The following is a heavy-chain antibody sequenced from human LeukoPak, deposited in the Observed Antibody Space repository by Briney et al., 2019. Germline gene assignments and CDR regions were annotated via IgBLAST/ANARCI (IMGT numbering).Heavy chain of an antibody. Sequence: PSETLSLTCTVSGGSISSYYWSWIRQPPGKGLEWIGYIYYSGSTNYNPSLKSRVTISVDTSKNQFSLKLSSVTAADTAVYYCARGLEDFWSGYGPWFDPWGQGTLVTVSS. V-gene: IGHV4-59*01. CDR2: IYYSGST. CDR3: ARGLEDFWSGYGPWFDP. J-gene: IGHJ5*02. D-gene: IGHD3-3*01. CDR1: GGSISSYY.